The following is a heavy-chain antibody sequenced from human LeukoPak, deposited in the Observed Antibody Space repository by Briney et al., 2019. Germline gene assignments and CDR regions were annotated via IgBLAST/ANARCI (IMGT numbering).Heavy chain of an antibody. J-gene: IGHJ4*02. CDR3: AREYYYDSSGYYGATSLYYFDY. V-gene: IGHV4-39*07. CDR2: IYYSGST. Sequence: SETLSPTCTVSGGSISSSSYYWGWIRQPPGKGLEWIGSIYYSGSTYYNPSLKSRVTISVDTSKNQFSLKLSSVTAADTAVYYCAREYYYDSSGYYGATSLYYFDYWGQGTLVTVSS. CDR1: GGSISSSSYY. D-gene: IGHD3-22*01.